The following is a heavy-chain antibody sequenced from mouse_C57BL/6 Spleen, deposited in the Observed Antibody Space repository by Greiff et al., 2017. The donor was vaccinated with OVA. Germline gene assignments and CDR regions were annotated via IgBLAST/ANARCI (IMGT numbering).Heavy chain of an antibody. CDR2: IYPGSGST. CDR1: GYTFTSYW. Sequence: VQLKESGAELVKPGASVKMSCKASGYTFTSYWITWVKQRPGQGLEWIGDIYPGSGSTTYNEQFKRKATLTVDTFSCTAYMQLSSLTSEDSAVYYGASYDGYLWYFDVWGTGTTVTVSS. J-gene: IGHJ1*03. CDR3: ASYDGYLWYFDV. V-gene: IGHV1-55*01. D-gene: IGHD2-3*01.